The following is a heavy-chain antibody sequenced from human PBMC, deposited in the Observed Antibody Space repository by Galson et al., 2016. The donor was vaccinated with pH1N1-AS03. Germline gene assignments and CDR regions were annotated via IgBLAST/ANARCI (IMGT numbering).Heavy chain of an antibody. CDR3: GRELWGGCEY. CDR2: IHPDGSEK. CDR1: GFRFSTYW. Sequence: LRLSCAASGFRFSTYWMSWVRQAPGKGPEWVANIHPDGSEKYYGDSVKGRFTISRDNAKNSLDPQMNSLRAEDTAVYYCGRELWGGCEYWGQGTLVTVSS. J-gene: IGHJ4*02. V-gene: IGHV3-7*03. D-gene: IGHD3-3*01.